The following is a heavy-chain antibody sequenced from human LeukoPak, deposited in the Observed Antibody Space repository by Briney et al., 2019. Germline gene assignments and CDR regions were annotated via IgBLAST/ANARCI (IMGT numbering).Heavy chain of an antibody. V-gene: IGHV3-21*01. CDR2: ISSSSTYI. J-gene: IGHJ4*02. CDR1: GFTFSSYS. D-gene: IGHD4-11*01. CDR3: ARYSPTNPPFDY. Sequence: GGSLRLSCAASGFTFSSYSMNWVRQAPGEGLEWVSSISSSSTYIYYADSVKGRFTISRDNAKNSLYLQMNSLRAEDTAVYYCARYSPTNPPFDYWGQGTLVTVSS.